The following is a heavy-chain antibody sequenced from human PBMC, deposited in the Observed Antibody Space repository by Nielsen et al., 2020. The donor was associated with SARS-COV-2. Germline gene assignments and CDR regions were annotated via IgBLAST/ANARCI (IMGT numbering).Heavy chain of an antibody. V-gene: IGHV3-21*04. J-gene: IGHJ3*02. CDR2: ISSSSSYI. D-gene: IGHD6-19*01. CDR3: AKDKSDSVAGFDAFDI. Sequence: GGSLRLSCAASGFTFSSYSVNWVRQAPGKGLEWVSSISSSSSYIYYADSVKGRFTISRDNAKKTLYLQMNSLRAEDTAAYYCAKDKSDSVAGFDAFDIWGQGTMVTVS. CDR1: GFTFSSYS.